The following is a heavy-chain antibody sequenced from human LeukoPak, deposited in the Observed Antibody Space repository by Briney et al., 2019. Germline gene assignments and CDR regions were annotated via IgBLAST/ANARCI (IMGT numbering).Heavy chain of an antibody. D-gene: IGHD6-19*01. Sequence: PSETLSLTCTVSGGSISSYYWSWIRQPPGKGLEWIGYIYYSGSTNYNPSLTSRITISVDTSKNQFSLKLSSVTAADTAVYYCARVRSSLSSGWYKLDYWGQGTLVTVSS. CDR1: GGSISSYY. V-gene: IGHV4-59*01. CDR2: IYYSGST. J-gene: IGHJ4*02. CDR3: ARVRSSLSSGWYKLDY.